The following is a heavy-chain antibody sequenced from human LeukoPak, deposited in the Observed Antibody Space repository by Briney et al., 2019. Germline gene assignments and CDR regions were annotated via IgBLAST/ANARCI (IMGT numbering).Heavy chain of an antibody. Sequence: SVKVSCKASGGTFSSYAISWVRQAPGQGLEWMGGIIPIFGTANYAQKFQGRVTITTDESTSTAYMELSSLRSEDTAVYYCARDLWSGPHNWFDPWGQGTLVTVSS. V-gene: IGHV1-69*05. CDR2: IIPIFGTA. D-gene: IGHD3-3*01. J-gene: IGHJ5*02. CDR1: GGTFSSYA. CDR3: ARDLWSGPHNWFDP.